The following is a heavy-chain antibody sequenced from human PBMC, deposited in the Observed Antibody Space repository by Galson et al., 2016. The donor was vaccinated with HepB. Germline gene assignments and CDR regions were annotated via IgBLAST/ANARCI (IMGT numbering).Heavy chain of an antibody. D-gene: IGHD1-26*01. Sequence: SLRLSCAAPGFTFSSYGMHWVWVRQAPGKGLEWVAVTWYGANNKYHADSVKGRFTISRNNSKNTLYLQMNSLRAEDTAVYYCAKDPTIVGPTAEGYWGQGILVTVSS. V-gene: IGHV3-33*06. CDR2: TWYGANNK. J-gene: IGHJ4*02. CDR3: AKDPTIVGPTAEGY. CDR1: GFTFSSYG.